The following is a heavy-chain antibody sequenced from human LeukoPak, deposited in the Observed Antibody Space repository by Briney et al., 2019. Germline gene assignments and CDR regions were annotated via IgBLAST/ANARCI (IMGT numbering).Heavy chain of an antibody. CDR3: ARGRIVGATFYYFDY. J-gene: IGHJ4*02. CDR2: INPNSGGT. D-gene: IGHD1-26*01. CDR1: GYTFTGYY. Sequence: ASVKVSCKASGYTFTGYYMHWVRQAPGQGLEWMGWINPNSGGTNYAQKFQGRVTMTRDTSISTAYMELSRLRSDDTAVYYCARGRIVGATFYYFDYWGQGTLVTVSS. V-gene: IGHV1-2*02.